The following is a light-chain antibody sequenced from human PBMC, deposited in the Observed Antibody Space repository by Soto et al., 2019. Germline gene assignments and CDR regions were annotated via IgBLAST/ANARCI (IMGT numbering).Light chain of an antibody. V-gene: IGLV2-11*01. CDR3: CSDAGDYTFV. J-gene: IGLJ1*01. CDR2: DVQ. Sequence: QSALPQPRSVSGSPGQSVTLSCTGTSSDVGGYNYVSWYQQHPRRARRVRVYDVQSRHSEVPDRYSASKSGNTASLTIAELQAEDVSDYYRCSDAGDYTFVFGTGSKLTVL. CDR1: SSDVGGYNY.